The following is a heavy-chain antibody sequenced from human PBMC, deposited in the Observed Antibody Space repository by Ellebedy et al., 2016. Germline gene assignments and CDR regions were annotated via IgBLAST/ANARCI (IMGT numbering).Heavy chain of an antibody. CDR3: ARETDFWSDSSYFDY. D-gene: IGHD3-3*01. CDR2: IYYSGTT. J-gene: IGHJ4*02. Sequence: LRPSXSVSGGSINSGDYYWSWIRQPPGQGLEWLGYIYYSGTTYYNTSLKSRITISVDTSKNQFSLRLSSVTAADTAVYFCARETDFWSDSSYFDYWGQGILVTISS. CDR1: GGSINSGDYY. V-gene: IGHV4-30-4*01.